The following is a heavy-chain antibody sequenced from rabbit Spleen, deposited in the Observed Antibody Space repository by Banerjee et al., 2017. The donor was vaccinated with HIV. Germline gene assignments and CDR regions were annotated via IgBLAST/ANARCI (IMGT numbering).Heavy chain of an antibody. CDR3: VREVAAKFKL. Sequence: QEQLVESGGGLVQPGGSLKLSCKASGLDFSSYGVSWVRQAPGKGLEWIGYIDPVFGITYYANWVNGRFTISSHNAQNTLFLQLNSLTAADTATYFCVREVAAKFKLWGPGTLVTVS. J-gene: IGHJ4*01. D-gene: IGHD4-1*01. CDR1: GLDFSSYG. CDR2: IDPVFGIT. V-gene: IGHV1S47*01.